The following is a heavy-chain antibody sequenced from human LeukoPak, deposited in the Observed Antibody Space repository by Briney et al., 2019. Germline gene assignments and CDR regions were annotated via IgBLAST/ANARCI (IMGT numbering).Heavy chain of an antibody. D-gene: IGHD2-2*01. V-gene: IGHV4-59*08. CDR3: ARLSVVPAAMQFYYYYHMDV. Sequence: PSGTLSLTCTVSGGSISSYYWSWIRQPPGKGLEWIGYIFYSGSTNYNPSLKSRVTISVDTSKNQFSLNLSSVTAADTAVYYCARLSVVPAAMQFYYYYHMDVWGKGTTVTVSS. J-gene: IGHJ6*03. CDR2: IFYSGST. CDR1: GGSISSYY.